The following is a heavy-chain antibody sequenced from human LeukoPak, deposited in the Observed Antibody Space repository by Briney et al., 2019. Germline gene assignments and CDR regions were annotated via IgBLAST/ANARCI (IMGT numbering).Heavy chain of an antibody. J-gene: IGHJ5*02. V-gene: IGHV1-18*04. CDR2: ISAYNGNT. CDR3: ARVSMVRGVIRYNWFDP. Sequence: ASVKVSCKASGYTFTSYGISWVRQAPGQGLEWMGWISAYNGNTNYAQKLQGRVTMTTDTSTGTAYMELRSLRSDDTAVYYCARVSMVRGVIRYNWFDPWGQGTLVTVSS. CDR1: GYTFTSYG. D-gene: IGHD3-10*01.